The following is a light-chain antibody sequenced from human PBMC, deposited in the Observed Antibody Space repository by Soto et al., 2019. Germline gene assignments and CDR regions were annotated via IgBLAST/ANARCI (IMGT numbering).Light chain of an antibody. V-gene: IGKV1-27*01. CDR3: QKYNFAPFT. CDR1: QGIGDS. Sequence: DIQMTQSPSSLSASIGDRVTISCRASQGIGDSLAWFQQRPGKPPKVLIHAASTLYSGVPSRFSGSASGTNFTLTISSLRPEDFAVYFCQKYNFAPFTFGPGTRVDIK. CDR2: AAS. J-gene: IGKJ3*01.